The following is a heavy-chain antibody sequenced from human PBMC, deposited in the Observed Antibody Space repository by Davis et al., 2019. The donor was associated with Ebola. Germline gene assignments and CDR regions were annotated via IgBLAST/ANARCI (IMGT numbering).Heavy chain of an antibody. CDR3: ARDLGGGGDYVTASGMDV. CDR2: IWYDGSNK. J-gene: IGHJ6*02. V-gene: IGHV3-33*01. CDR1: GFTFSSYG. D-gene: IGHD4-17*01. Sequence: GGSLRLSCAASGFTFSSYGMHWVRQAPGKGLEWVAVIWYDGSNKYYADSVKGRFTISRDNSKNTLYLQMNSLRAEDTAVYYCARDLGGGGDYVTASGMDVWGQGTTVTVSS.